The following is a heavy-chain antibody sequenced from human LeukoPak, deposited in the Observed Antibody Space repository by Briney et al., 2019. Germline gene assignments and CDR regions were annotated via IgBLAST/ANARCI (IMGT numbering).Heavy chain of an antibody. CDR1: GASIRSSY. CDR3: AGWEVGYSDN. J-gene: IGHJ4*03. CDR2: MYNSGST. Sequence: SETLSHTHTVSGASIRSSYRRWIRQPPGKGLEWIEGYMYNSGSTNYNPSLKSRVTISVDKSKNQFSLNLNSVTAADTAVYYCAGWEVGYSDNWGAGILWTVSS. V-gene: IGHV4-59*01. D-gene: IGHD1-26*01.